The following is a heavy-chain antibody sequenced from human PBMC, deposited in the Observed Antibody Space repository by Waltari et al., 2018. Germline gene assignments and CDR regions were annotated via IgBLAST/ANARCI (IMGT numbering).Heavy chain of an antibody. J-gene: IGHJ5*02. V-gene: IGHV4-34*01. CDR3: ARALPRITIFGVVIIGNWFDP. Sequence: QVQLQQWGAGLLKPSETLSLTCAVYGGSFSGYYWSWIRQPQGKGLEWIGEINHSGSTNYNPSLKSRVTISVDTSKNQFSLKLSSVTAADTAVYYCARALPRITIFGVVIIGNWFDPWGQGTLVTVSS. CDR2: INHSGST. CDR1: GGSFSGYY. D-gene: IGHD3-3*01.